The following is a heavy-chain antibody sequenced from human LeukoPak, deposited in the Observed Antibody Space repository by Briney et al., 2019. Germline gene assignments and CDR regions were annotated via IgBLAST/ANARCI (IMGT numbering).Heavy chain of an antibody. D-gene: IGHD1-14*01. CDR3: ARRRAGYYYYYYGMDV. Sequence: SETLSLTCAVYGGSFSGYYWSWIRQPPGKGLEWIGEINHSGSTNYNPSLKSRVTISVDTSKNQFSLKLSSVTAADTAVYYCARRRAGYYYYYYGMDVWGQGTLVTVSS. CDR2: INHSGST. J-gene: IGHJ6*02. CDR1: GGSFSGYY. V-gene: IGHV4-34*01.